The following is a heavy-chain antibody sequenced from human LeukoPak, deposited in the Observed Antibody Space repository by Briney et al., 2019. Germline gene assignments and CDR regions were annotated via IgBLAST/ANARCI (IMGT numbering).Heavy chain of an antibody. Sequence: GGSLRLSCAASGFTFSSYAMSWVRQAPGKGLEWVSAISGSGGSTYYADSVKGRFTISRDNSKNTLYLQMNSLRAEDTAVYYCAKDLGRRAGYGSGNGAFDIWGQGTMVTVSS. D-gene: IGHD3-10*01. CDR2: ISGSGGST. CDR1: GFTFSSYA. J-gene: IGHJ3*02. V-gene: IGHV3-23*01. CDR3: AKDLGRRAGYGSGNGAFDI.